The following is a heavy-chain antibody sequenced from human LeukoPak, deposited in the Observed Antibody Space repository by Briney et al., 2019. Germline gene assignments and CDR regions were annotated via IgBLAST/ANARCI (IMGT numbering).Heavy chain of an antibody. CDR3: ARGEYCTGGSCYFDY. CDR1: GFTFSSYE. V-gene: IGHV3-48*03. D-gene: IGHD2-15*01. Sequence: GGSLRLSCAASGFTFSSYEMTWVRQAPGKGLEWVSDISSGGTNKYYADSVKGRFTISRDNAKNSLYLQMNGLRAEDTAIYYCARGEYCTGGSCYFDYWGQGTLVTVSS. CDR2: ISSGGTNK. J-gene: IGHJ4*02.